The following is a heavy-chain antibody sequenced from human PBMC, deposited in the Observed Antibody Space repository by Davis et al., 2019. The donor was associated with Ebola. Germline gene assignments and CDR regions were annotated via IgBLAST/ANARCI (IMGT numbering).Heavy chain of an antibody. Sequence: SETLSLTCTVSGGSISSYYWSWIRQPPGKGLEWIGCMYYSGSTYHNPSLKSRVTISVDTSKNQFSLKLNSVTAADTAVYYCAGEAFCGGDCYYTDYWGQGTLVTVSS. V-gene: IGHV4-59*04. CDR1: GGSISSYY. CDR2: MYYSGST. D-gene: IGHD2-21*02. CDR3: AGEAFCGGDCYYTDY. J-gene: IGHJ4*02.